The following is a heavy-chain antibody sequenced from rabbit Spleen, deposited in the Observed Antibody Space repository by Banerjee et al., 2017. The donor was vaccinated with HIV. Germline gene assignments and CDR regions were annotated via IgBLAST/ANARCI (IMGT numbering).Heavy chain of an antibody. J-gene: IGHJ4*01. CDR2: INTVTGKT. Sequence: QEQLEESGGGLVKPEGSLTLTCKASGVSFSDKDVMCWVRQAPGKGLEWIACINTVTGKTVYASWAKGRFIMSRTSSTTVTLQMTSLTAADTATYFCARVSSSASGYFTLWGPGTLVTVS. D-gene: IGHD1-1*01. V-gene: IGHV1S45*01. CDR1: GVSFSDKDV. CDR3: ARVSSSASGYFTL.